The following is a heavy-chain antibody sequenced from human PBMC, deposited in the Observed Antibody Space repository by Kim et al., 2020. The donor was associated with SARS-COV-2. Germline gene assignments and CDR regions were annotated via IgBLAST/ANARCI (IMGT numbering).Heavy chain of an antibody. D-gene: IGHD2-8*01. V-gene: IGHV3-23*01. Sequence: GGSLRLSCAASGFTFSSYAMSWVRQAPGKGLEYVSAISGSGGSTYYADSVKGRFTISRDNSKNTLYLQMNSLRAEDTAVYYCAKGRRVIVLMVYAKYFDYWGQGTLVTVSS. CDR2: ISGSGGST. CDR1: GFTFSSYA. CDR3: AKGRRVIVLMVYAKYFDY. J-gene: IGHJ4*02.